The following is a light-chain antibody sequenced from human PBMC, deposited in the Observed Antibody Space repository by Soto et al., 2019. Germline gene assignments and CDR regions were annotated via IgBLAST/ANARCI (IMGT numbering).Light chain of an antibody. CDR1: SGYVGTYSL. V-gene: IGLV2-23*03. CDR2: EGH. J-gene: IGLJ1*01. CDR3: FSYAGAGTFV. Sequence: QSALAQPASVSGSPGQSITISCTGASGYVGTYSLVSWYQQHPGKAPKVVIYEGHKRPSGVPDRFSGSTSVNTASLTISGLQAEDEADYYCFSYAGAGTFVFGTGTKLTVL.